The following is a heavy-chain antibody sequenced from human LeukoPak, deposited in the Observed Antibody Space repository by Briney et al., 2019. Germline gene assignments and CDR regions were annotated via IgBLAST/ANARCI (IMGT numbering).Heavy chain of an antibody. CDR1: GGSFSGYY. D-gene: IGHD2-2*01. V-gene: IGHV4-34*01. CDR3: ARGLKLGYCSSTSCHGRYYFDY. J-gene: IGHJ4*02. Sequence: PSETLSLTCAVYGGSFSGYYWSWIRQPPGKGLEWIGEINHSGSTNYNPSLKSRVTISVDTSKNQFSLKLSSVTAADTAVYYCARGLKLGYCSSTSCHGRYYFDYWGQGTLVTVSA. CDR2: INHSGST.